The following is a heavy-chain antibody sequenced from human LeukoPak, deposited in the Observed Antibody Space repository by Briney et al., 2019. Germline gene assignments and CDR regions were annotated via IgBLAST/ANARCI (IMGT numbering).Heavy chain of an antibody. CDR1: GYTFTSYG. CDR2: ISAYNGNT. Sequence: ASVKVSCKASGYTFTSYGISWVRQAPGQGLEWMGWISAYNGNTNYAQKLQGRVTMTTDTSTSTAYMELRSLRSDDTAVYYCARLFNYCSSTSCYGPNFDYWGQGTLVTDSS. V-gene: IGHV1-18*04. D-gene: IGHD2-2*01. J-gene: IGHJ4*02. CDR3: ARLFNYCSSTSCYGPNFDY.